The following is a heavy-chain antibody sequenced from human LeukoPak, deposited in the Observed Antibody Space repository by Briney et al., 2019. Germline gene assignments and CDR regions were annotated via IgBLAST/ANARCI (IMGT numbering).Heavy chain of an antibody. Sequence: SETLSLTCTVSGGSVSSGSYYWGWIRQPPGKGLEWIGSIYYSGSTYYNPSLKSRVTISVDTSKNQFSLKLSSVTAADTAVYYCARLDYGTGYWGQGTLVTVSS. CDR1: GGSVSSGSYY. CDR3: ARLDYGTGY. D-gene: IGHD4-17*01. J-gene: IGHJ4*02. V-gene: IGHV4-39*01. CDR2: IYYSGST.